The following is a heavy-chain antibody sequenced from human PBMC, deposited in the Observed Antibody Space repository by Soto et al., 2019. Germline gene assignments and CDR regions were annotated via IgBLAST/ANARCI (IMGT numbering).Heavy chain of an antibody. CDR3: ARDWDGYCSSTSCYWGMDV. J-gene: IGHJ6*02. Sequence: GASLTVSCKASGYTFTSYGISWVRQAPGQGLEWMGWISAYNGNTNYAQKLQGRVTMTTDTSTSTAYMELRSLRSDDTAVYYCARDWDGYCSSTSCYWGMDVWGQGTTVTVSS. V-gene: IGHV1-18*04. CDR2: ISAYNGNT. D-gene: IGHD2-2*01. CDR1: GYTFTSYG.